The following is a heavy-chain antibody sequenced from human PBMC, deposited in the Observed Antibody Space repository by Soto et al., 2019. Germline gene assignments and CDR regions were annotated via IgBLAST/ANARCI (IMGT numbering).Heavy chain of an antibody. J-gene: IGHJ5*02. D-gene: IGHD6-6*01. Sequence: SETLSLTCPVSGGSISSYYLSWIRQPPGKGLEWIGYIYYSGSTNYNPSLKSRVTISVDTSKNQFSLKLSSVTAADTAVYYCARQYSSSYWFDPWGQGTLVTVSS. V-gene: IGHV4-59*01. CDR2: IYYSGST. CDR1: GGSISSYY. CDR3: ARQYSSSYWFDP.